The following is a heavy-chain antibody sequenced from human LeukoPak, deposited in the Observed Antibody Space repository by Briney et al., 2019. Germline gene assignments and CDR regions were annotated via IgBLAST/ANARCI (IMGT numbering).Heavy chain of an antibody. V-gene: IGHV4-34*01. Sequence: SETLSLTCGVYGGSFSDNYWTWIRQAPGKGLEWIGEINHRGSTNYNPSLKSRLTMSVDTYKNQFSLKMRSVTDAGTAVYYCASSVGSTDYWGQGTLVTVSS. CDR2: INHRGST. CDR3: ASSVGSTDY. D-gene: IGHD1-26*01. CDR1: GGSFSDNY. J-gene: IGHJ4*02.